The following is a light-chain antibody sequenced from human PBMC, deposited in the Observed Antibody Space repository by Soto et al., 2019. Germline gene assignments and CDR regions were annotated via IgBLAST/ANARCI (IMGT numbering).Light chain of an antibody. Sequence: EIVLTQSPGTLSLSPGERATLSCRASQSVSSSYLAWYQQKPGQSPRLLIHGVSTRSTGIPDRFSGSGSGTDFTLTISRLEPEDFAVYYCHQRSNWPLTFGGGTKVEIK. CDR2: GVS. CDR3: HQRSNWPLT. CDR1: QSVSSSY. J-gene: IGKJ4*01. V-gene: IGKV3D-20*02.